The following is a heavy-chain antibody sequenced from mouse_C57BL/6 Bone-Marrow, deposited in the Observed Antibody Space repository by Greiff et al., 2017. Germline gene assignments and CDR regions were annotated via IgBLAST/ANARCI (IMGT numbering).Heavy chain of an antibody. D-gene: IGHD2-12*01. Sequence: EVQRVESGPGLVKPSQSLSLTCSVTGYSITSGYYWNWIRQFPGNKLEWMGYISYDGSNNYNPSLKNRISISRDTSKNQFFLKLNSVTTEDTATYDCARDELLHFDYWGQGTTLTVSS. CDR1: GYSITSGYY. V-gene: IGHV3-6*01. J-gene: IGHJ2*01. CDR2: ISYDGSN. CDR3: ARDELLHFDY.